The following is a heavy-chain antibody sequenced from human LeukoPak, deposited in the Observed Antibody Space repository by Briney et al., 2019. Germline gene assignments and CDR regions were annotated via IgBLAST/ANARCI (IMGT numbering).Heavy chain of an antibody. D-gene: IGHD2-2*01. CDR3: AKDPCSSTTCYASLNY. V-gene: IGHV3-30*02. CDR1: GFSFSTYG. Sequence: GGSLRLSCAASGFSFSTYGMHWVRQAPGKGLEWVAHIRYDGSNKDYADSAKGRFTTSRDNSKNTLYLQMDSLRAGDTAVYYCAKDPCSSTTCYASLNYWGQGTLVTVSS. J-gene: IGHJ4*02. CDR2: IRYDGSNK.